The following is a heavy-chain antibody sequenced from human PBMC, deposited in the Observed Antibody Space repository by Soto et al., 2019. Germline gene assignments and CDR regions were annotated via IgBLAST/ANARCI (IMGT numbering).Heavy chain of an antibody. D-gene: IGHD1-1*01. J-gene: IGHJ6*02. CDR1: GGTFRNSA. CDR3: ARDNDRPQLGGNYYYILDV. CDR2: IMPIFRTP. V-gene: IGHV1-69*12. Sequence: QVQLEQSGAEVKKPGSSVKLSCKASGGTFRNSANSWVRQAPGQGLEWMGGIMPIFRTPDYAQKFQGRVTITADESTNTAYMELSGLRSDDTAVYYCARDNDRPQLGGNYYYILDVWGHGTTVTVSS.